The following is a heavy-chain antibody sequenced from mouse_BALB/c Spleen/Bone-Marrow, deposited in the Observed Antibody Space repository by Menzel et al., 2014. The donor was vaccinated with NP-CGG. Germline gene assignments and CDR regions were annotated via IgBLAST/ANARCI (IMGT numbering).Heavy chain of an antibody. J-gene: IGHJ4*01. CDR3: ARAKRYGEMDY. Sequence: QVQLKQPGAELARPGATVKLSCKASGYTFTSYWMQWVKQRPGQGLEWIGAIYPGDGDTRFTQKFKGKATLTADKSSSTAYMQLSSLASEDSAVYYCARAKRYGEMDYWGQGTSVTVSS. CDR1: GYTFTSYW. CDR2: IYPGDGDT. D-gene: IGHD2-14*01. V-gene: IGHV1-87*01.